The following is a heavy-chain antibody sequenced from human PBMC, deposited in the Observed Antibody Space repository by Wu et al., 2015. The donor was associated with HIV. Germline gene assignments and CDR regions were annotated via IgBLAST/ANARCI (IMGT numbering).Heavy chain of an antibody. D-gene: IGHD4-11*01. CDR2: INPSGGYT. Sequence: QVQLVQSGAEVKKPGASVKLSCKTSGYTFTSYYIHWVRQAPGQGLEWMGIINPSGGYTNYAEAFEGRVTLTVDASMKTVYMELDSLTSGDTAMYFCARDATPITTEFDYWGQGTLIIVSS. V-gene: IGHV1-46*01. J-gene: IGHJ4*02. CDR1: GYTFTSYY. CDR3: ARDATPITTEFDY.